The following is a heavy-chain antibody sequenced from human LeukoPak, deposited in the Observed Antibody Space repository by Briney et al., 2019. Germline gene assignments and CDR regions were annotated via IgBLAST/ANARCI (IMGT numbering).Heavy chain of an antibody. D-gene: IGHD2-2*01. CDR2: MNPNSGNT. Sequence: SVKVSCKASGYTFTSYDINWVRQATGQGLEWMGWMNPNSGNTGYAQKFQGRVTMTRNTSISTAYMELSSLRSEDTAVYYCARTASAARWWFDPWGQGTLVTVSS. V-gene: IGHV1-8*01. J-gene: IGHJ5*02. CDR1: GYTFTSYD. CDR3: ARTASAARWWFDP.